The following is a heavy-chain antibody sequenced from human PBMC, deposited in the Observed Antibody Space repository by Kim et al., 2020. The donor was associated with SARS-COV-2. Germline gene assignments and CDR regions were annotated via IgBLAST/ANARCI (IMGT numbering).Heavy chain of an antibody. J-gene: IGHJ4*02. CDR2: ISAYNGNT. CDR3: ARPDYYDSTGIYPPKD. D-gene: IGHD3-22*01. V-gene: IGHV1-18*01. CDR1: GYTFTSYG. Sequence: ASVKVSCKASGYTFTSYGISWVRQAPGQGLEWMGWISAYNGNTNYAQKLQGRVTMTTDTSTSTAYMELRSLRSDDTAVYYCARPDYYDSTGIYPPKDWGQGTLVTVSS.